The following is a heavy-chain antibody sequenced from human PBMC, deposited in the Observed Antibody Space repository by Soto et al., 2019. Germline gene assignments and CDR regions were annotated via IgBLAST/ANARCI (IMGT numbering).Heavy chain of an antibody. CDR1: GGSIKSGGYC. J-gene: IGHJ4*02. CDR2: ISYGGST. CDR3: SRGILV. V-gene: IGHV4-31*03. D-gene: IGHD5-18*01. Sequence: QVQLQESGPGLVKPSQTLSLTCTVSGGSIKSGGYCWSWIRQHPGKGLDWIGCISYGGSTSYNPSLKSRVTISVDTSKNQFSLKLTSVPAADTAVYYCSRGILVWGQGALITVSS.